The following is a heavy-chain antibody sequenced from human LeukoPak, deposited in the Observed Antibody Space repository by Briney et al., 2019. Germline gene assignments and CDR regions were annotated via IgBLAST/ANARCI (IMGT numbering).Heavy chain of an antibody. V-gene: IGHV4-39*01. D-gene: IGHD5-24*01. CDR1: GGSISSSSYY. J-gene: IGHJ4*02. CDR3: ARQRRDGYNDLAY. CDR2: IYHSGST. Sequence: SETLSLTCTVSGGSISSSSYYWGWIRQPPGKGLEWIGSIYHSGSTYYNPSLKSRVTISVDTSKNQFSLKLSSVTAADTAVYYCARQRRDGYNDLAYWGQGTLVTVSS.